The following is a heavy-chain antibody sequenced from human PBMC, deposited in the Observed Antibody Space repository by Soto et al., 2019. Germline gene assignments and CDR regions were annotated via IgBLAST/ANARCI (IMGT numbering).Heavy chain of an antibody. Sequence: SQTLSLTCAISGDSVSGNSAALNWIRQSPSRVLEWLGRTYYRSKWYNDYAVSVKSRITVTPDTSKNQFSLQLNSVTPEDTAVYFCAKGDNLGPKTGYAFDPWGQGIMVTVSS. CDR2: TYYRSKWYN. CDR1: GDSVSGNSAA. D-gene: IGHD5-12*01. V-gene: IGHV6-1*01. CDR3: AKGDNLGPKTGYAFDP. J-gene: IGHJ5*02.